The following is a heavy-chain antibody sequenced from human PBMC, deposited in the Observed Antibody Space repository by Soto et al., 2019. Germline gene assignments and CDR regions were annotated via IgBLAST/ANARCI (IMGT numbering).Heavy chain of an antibody. V-gene: IGHV3-30*18. CDR3: AKDARYYYDSSGYYYVTTYYYYGMDV. CDR2: ISYDGSNK. Sequence: QVQLVESGGGVVQPGRSLRLSCAASGFTFSSYGMHWVRQAPGKGLEWVAVISYDGSNKYYADSVKGRFTISRDNSKNTMYLQMKSLRAEDTAVYYCAKDARYYYDSSGYYYVTTYYYYGMDVWGQGTTVTVSS. J-gene: IGHJ6*02. D-gene: IGHD3-22*01. CDR1: GFTFSSYG.